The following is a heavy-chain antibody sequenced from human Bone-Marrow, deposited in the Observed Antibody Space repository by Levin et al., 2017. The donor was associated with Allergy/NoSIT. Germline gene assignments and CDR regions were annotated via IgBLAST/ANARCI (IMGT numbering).Heavy chain of an antibody. CDR2: ISYDGSNK. CDR3: ARGSLAWADYYYMDV. V-gene: IGHV3-30-3*01. CDR1: GFTFSSYA. D-gene: IGHD2-15*01. J-gene: IGHJ6*03. Sequence: GGSLRLSCAASGFTFSSYAMHWVRQAPGKGLEWVAVISYDGSNKYYADSVKGRFTISRDNSKNTLYLQMNSLRAEDTAVYYCARGSLAWADYYYMDVWGKGTTVTVSS.